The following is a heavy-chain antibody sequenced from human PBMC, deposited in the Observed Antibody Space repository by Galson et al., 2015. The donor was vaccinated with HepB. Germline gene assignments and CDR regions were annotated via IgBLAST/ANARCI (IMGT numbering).Heavy chain of an antibody. Sequence: SVKVSCKASGGTFSSYAISWVRQAPGQGLEWMGRIIPILGIANYAQKFQGRVTITADKSTSTAYMELSSLRSEDTAVYYCARDKGDTMIVVVMQSADAFDIWGQGTMVTVSS. CDR3: ARDKGDTMIVVVMQSADAFDI. V-gene: IGHV1-69*04. D-gene: IGHD3-22*01. J-gene: IGHJ3*02. CDR1: GGTFSSYA. CDR2: IIPILGIA.